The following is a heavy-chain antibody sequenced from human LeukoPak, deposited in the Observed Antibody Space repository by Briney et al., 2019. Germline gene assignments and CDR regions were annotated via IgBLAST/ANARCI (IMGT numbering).Heavy chain of an antibody. CDR1: GGSISSGDYC. CDR3: ARGGYGGNSLDY. J-gene: IGHJ4*02. V-gene: IGHV4-30-2*01. CDR2: TYHSGST. Sequence: SETLSFTCAVSGGSISSGDYCWTWIWQPPGKGLESIGYTYHSGSTYYNPSLKSRVTISVDRSKTQFSLRLSSVTAADTAVYYCARGGYGGNSLDYWGQGTLVTVSS. D-gene: IGHD4-23*01.